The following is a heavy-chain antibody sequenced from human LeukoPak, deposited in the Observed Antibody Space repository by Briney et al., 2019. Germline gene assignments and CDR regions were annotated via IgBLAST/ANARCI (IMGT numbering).Heavy chain of an antibody. V-gene: IGHV3-21*01. CDR1: GFTFSSYS. CDR2: ISSSSSYI. D-gene: IGHD3-10*01. CDR3: AKVAHYYYGSESYYFFEH. Sequence: GGSLRLSYAASGFTFSSYSMNWVRQAPGKGLEWVSSISSSSSYIYYADSVKGRFTISRDNAKNSLYLQMNSLRVEDTAIYYCAKVAHYYYGSESYYFFEHWGQGTPVTASS. J-gene: IGHJ4*02.